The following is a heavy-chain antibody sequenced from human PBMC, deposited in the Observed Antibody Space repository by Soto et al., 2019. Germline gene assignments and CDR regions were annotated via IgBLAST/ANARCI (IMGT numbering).Heavy chain of an antibody. D-gene: IGHD1-7*01. Sequence: QSQTLSLTCAISGDSVSSNSAAWNWIRQSPSRGLEWLGRTYYRSKWYNDYAVSVKSRITINPDTSKNQFSLQLNSVTPEDTAVYYCARDTGTTRNYYYYGMDVWGQGTTVTVSS. J-gene: IGHJ6*02. CDR1: GDSVSSNSAA. CDR2: TYYRSKWYN. V-gene: IGHV6-1*01. CDR3: ARDTGTTRNYYYYGMDV.